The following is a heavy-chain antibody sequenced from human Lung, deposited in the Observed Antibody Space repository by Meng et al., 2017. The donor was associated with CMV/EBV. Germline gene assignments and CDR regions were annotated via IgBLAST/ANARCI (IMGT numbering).Heavy chain of an antibody. Sequence: ASGCTVRGNSMNWVRQAPGKGLEWVSLIYSGGGTYYADSVKGRFTISRDNFKNTLYLQMNSLRAEDTAVYYCARVLTAHHYYGMDVWGQGTTVTVSS. J-gene: IGHJ6*02. CDR1: GCTVRGNS. D-gene: IGHD5-18*01. V-gene: IGHV3-53*01. CDR3: ARVLTAHHYYGMDV. CDR2: IYSGGGT.